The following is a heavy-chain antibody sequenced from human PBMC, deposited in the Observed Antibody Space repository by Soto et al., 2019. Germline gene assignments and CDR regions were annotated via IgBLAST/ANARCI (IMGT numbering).Heavy chain of an antibody. CDR1: GGSFSGYY. Sequence: SETLSLTCAVYGGSFSGYYWSWIRQPPGKGLEWIGEINHSGSTNYNPSLKSRVTISVDTSKNQFSLKLSSVTAADTAVYYCARGPRVRAAGTYYYYYMDVWGKGTTVTVSS. J-gene: IGHJ6*03. D-gene: IGHD6-13*01. CDR2: INHSGST. CDR3: ARGPRVRAAGTYYYYYMDV. V-gene: IGHV4-34*01.